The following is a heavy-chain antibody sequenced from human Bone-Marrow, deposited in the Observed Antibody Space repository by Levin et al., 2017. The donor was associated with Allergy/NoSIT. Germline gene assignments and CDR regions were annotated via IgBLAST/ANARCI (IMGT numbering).Heavy chain of an antibody. D-gene: IGHD3-9*01. J-gene: IGHJ6*03. Sequence: QPGGSLRLSCAASGLMVSDNYMTWVRQAPGKGLEWVALVYRGGATYYADVVKGRFTISRDNSKNTMGLQMKDLRPEDTAVYYCARTIYDVLTTYMDVWGEGTAVTVSS. CDR2: VYRGGAT. V-gene: IGHV3-66*02. CDR1: GLMVSDNY. CDR3: ARTIYDVLTTYMDV.